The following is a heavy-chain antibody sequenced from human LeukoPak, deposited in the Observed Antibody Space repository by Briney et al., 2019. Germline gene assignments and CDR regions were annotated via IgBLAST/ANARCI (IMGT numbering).Heavy chain of an antibody. CDR2: IDPSDSYT. Sequence: GESLKISCKGSGYSFTSYWISWVRQMPGKGLEWMGRIDPSDSYTNYSPSFQGHVTISADKSISTAYLQWSSLKASDTAMYYCARHTFPIDYYDSSGFSVYWGQGTLVTVSS. J-gene: IGHJ4*02. CDR3: ARHTFPIDYYDSSGFSVY. D-gene: IGHD3-22*01. CDR1: GYSFTSYW. V-gene: IGHV5-10-1*01.